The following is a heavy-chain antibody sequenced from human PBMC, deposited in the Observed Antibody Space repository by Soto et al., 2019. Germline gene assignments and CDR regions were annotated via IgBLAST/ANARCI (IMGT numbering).Heavy chain of an antibody. CDR1: GGSISSSSYY. D-gene: IGHD6-13*01. CDR2: IYYSGST. Sequence: PSETLSLTCTVSGGSISSSSYYWGWIRQPPGKGLEWIGSIYYSGSTYYNPSLKSRVTISVDTSKNQFSLKLRSVTAADTAVYYCARHLLAAAGTGFDYWGQGTLVT. J-gene: IGHJ4*02. CDR3: ARHLLAAAGTGFDY. V-gene: IGHV4-39*01.